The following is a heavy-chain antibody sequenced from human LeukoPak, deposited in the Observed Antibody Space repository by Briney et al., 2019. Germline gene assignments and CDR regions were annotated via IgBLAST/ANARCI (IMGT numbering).Heavy chain of an antibody. CDR3: ARLRYNWNDPYYYMDV. D-gene: IGHD1-20*01. CDR2: IYTSGST. CDR1: GGSISSYY. V-gene: IGHV4-4*09. J-gene: IGHJ6*03. Sequence: SETLSLTCTVSGGSISSYYWSWIRQPPGKGLEWIGYIYTSGSTNYNPSLKSRVTISVVTSKSQFSLKLSSVTAADTAVYYCARLRYNWNDPYYYMDVWGKGTTVTVSS.